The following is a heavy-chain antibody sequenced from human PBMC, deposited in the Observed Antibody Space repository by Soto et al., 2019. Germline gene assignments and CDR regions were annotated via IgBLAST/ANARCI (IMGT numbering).Heavy chain of an antibody. CDR3: AKEWVYDSSGWSFDY. V-gene: IGHV3-30*04. CDR1: GFTFSSYA. Sequence: GGSLRLSCAASGFTFSSYAMHWVRQAPGKGLEWVAVVSDDGSNKYYADSVKGRFTISRDNSKNTLYLQMNSLRAEDTAVYYCAKEWVYDSSGWSFDYWGQGTLVTV. CDR2: VSDDGSNK. D-gene: IGHD3-22*01. J-gene: IGHJ4*02.